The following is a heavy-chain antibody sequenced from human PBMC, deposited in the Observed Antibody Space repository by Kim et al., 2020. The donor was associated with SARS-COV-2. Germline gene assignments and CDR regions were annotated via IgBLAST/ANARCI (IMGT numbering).Heavy chain of an antibody. Sequence: SLKSRVTISVDTSKNQFSLKLSSVTAADTAVYYCARDTPPHGSGSYPFDYWGQGTLVTVSS. D-gene: IGHD3-10*01. CDR3: ARDTPPHGSGSYPFDY. V-gene: IGHV4-39*07. J-gene: IGHJ4*02.